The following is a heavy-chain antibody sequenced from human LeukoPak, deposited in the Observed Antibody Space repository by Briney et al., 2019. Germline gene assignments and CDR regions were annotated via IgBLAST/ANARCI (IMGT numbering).Heavy chain of an antibody. CDR1: GFTFSSYG. Sequence: GGSLRLSCAASGFTFSSYGMSWVRQAPGKGLEWVSSISSNGSNKYYADSVKGRFTISRDNAKNSLFLQMNSLRAEDTAVYYCARGLRYCSGGNCYSRGLGYMDVWGQGTTVTISS. D-gene: IGHD2-15*01. CDR3: ARGLRYCSGGNCYSRGLGYMDV. V-gene: IGHV3-21*04. CDR2: ISSNGSNK. J-gene: IGHJ6*03.